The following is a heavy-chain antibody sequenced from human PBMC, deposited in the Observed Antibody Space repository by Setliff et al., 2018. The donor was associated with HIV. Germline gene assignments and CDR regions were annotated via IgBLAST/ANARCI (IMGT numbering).Heavy chain of an antibody. J-gene: IGHJ4*02. Sequence: ASVKVSCKTSGYTFKSYDINWVRQAPGQRPEWIARINAGNGNREYSPKFQGRVTITADTSASTMYMELSSLRSEDTAVYYCARVGNNRLQFFDHWGQGTLVTVSS. CDR1: GYTFKSYD. CDR3: ARVGNNRLQFFDH. CDR2: INAGNGNR. V-gene: IGHV1-3*01. D-gene: IGHD5-12*01.